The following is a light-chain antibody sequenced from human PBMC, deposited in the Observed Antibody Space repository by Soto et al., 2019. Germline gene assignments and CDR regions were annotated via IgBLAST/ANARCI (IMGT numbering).Light chain of an antibody. CDR3: STWDTSGNGRV. CDR2: TNN. J-gene: IGLJ7*01. V-gene: IGLV1-44*01. Sequence: QSVLTQPPSASGTPGQRVAISCSGTSSNIGSITVNWYQQLPGAAPKLLIYTNNHRPSGVPDRFSGSNSCTSTALAISCLQPAEEDAYYCSTWDTSGNGRVFGSGTQLTVL. CDR1: SSNIGSIT.